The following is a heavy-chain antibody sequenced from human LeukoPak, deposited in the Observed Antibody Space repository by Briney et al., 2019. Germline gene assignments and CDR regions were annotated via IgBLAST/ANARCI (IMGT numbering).Heavy chain of an antibody. Sequence: GRSLRLSCAASGFTFDDYAMHWVLQAPGKGLEWVSGIVWNSGGIVYADSVKGRFTISRDNAKNSLYLQMNSLGAEDTALYYCVKVTAAGFVDHWGQGTLVTVSS. V-gene: IGHV3-9*01. CDR3: VKVTAAGFVDH. J-gene: IGHJ4*02. CDR2: IVWNSGGI. D-gene: IGHD6-13*01. CDR1: GFTFDDYA.